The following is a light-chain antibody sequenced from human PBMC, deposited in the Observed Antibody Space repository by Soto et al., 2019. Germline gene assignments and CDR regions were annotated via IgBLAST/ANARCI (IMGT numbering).Light chain of an antibody. J-gene: IGKJ3*01. CDR1: QSVNNN. CDR2: SAS. CDR3: QQYNKWPLT. V-gene: IGKV3-15*01. Sequence: EIVMTQSPVTLSVSPGERATLSCTASQSVNNNVAWYQQKPGHTPRLLIYSASIGATGTPARFSGSGSGSNFTPTISSLQSEDFAVYYCQQYNKWPLTFGPGTKVYIK.